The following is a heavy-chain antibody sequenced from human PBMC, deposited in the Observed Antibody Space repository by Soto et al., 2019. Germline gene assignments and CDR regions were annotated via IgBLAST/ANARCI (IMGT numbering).Heavy chain of an antibody. V-gene: IGHV4-59*08. CDR1: GGSISSYY. Sequence: SETLSLTCTVSGGSISSYYWSWIRQPPGKGLEWIGYIYYSGSTNYNPSLKSRVTISVDTSKNQFSLKLSSVTAADTAVYYCARRYGSSFDYWCQGTLVTGSS. CDR2: IYYSGST. J-gene: IGHJ4*02. CDR3: ARRYGSSFDY. D-gene: IGHD3-10*01.